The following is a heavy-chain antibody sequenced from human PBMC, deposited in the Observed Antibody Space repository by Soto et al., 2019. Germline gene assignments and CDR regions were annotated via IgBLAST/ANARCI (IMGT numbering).Heavy chain of an antibody. CDR1: GGTISNYA. D-gene: IGHD2-8*02. Sequence: QVQLVQSGAEVKKPGSWVKISCKASGGTISNYAISWVRQAPGEGLEWMGGIIPIFGTANYAQKFQGRVTITADESTSTAYMELSSLRSDDTAVYYCASPTGKLDYWGQGTLVTVSS. CDR2: IIPIFGTA. CDR3: ASPTGKLDY. V-gene: IGHV1-69*01. J-gene: IGHJ4*02.